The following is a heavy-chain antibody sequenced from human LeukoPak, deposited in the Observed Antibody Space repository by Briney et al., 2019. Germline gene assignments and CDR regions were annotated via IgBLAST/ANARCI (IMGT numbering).Heavy chain of an antibody. CDR2: IWYDGSNK. V-gene: IGHV3-33*01. CDR1: GFTFSSYG. Sequence: GGSLRLSCAASGFTFSSYGMHWVRQAPGKGLERVAVIWYDGSNKYYADSVKGRFTISRDNSKNTLYLQMNSLRAEDTAVYYCARDSDSSGSDYWGQGTLVTVSP. J-gene: IGHJ4*02. D-gene: IGHD3-22*01. CDR3: ARDSDSSGSDY.